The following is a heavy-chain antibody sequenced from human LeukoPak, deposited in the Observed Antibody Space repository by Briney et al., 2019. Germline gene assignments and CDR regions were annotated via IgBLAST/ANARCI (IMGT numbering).Heavy chain of an antibody. V-gene: IGHV3-23*01. CDR1: GFTFSSYA. J-gene: IGHJ4*02. CDR3: AKDPSYGSESYHHY. CDR2: ISGSGGST. D-gene: IGHD3-10*01. Sequence: GGSLRLSCAASGFTFSSYAMSWVRQAPGKGLEWVSAISGSGGSTYYADSVKGRFTISRDNSKNTLYLQMNSLRAEDTAVYYCAKDPSYGSESYHHYWGQGTLVTVSS.